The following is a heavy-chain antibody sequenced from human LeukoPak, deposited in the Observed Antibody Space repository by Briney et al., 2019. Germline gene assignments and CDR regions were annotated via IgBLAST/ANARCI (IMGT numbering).Heavy chain of an antibody. J-gene: IGHJ5*02. Sequence: SETLSLTCAVSGYSISSGYYWGWIRQPPWKGLEWIGSIYHSGSTYYNPSLKSRVTISVDTSKNQFSLKLSSVTAADTAVYYCARKPLYYYDSSGYSELDPWGQGTLVTVSS. CDR1: GYSISSGYY. D-gene: IGHD3-22*01. CDR3: ARKPLYYYDSSGYSELDP. CDR2: IYHSGST. V-gene: IGHV4-38-2*01.